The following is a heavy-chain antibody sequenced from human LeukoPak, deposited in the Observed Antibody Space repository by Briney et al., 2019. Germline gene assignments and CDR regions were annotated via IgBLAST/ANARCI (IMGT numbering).Heavy chain of an antibody. D-gene: IGHD6-19*01. J-gene: IGHJ4*02. V-gene: IGHV4-59*08. CDR3: TRSTEQWLVWYYFDY. CDR1: GGSISSYY. CDR2: IYYSGST. Sequence: PSETLSLTCTVSGGSISSYYWSWIRQPPGKGLEWIGYIYYSGSTNYNPSLKSRVTISVDTSKNQFSLKLSSVTAADTAVYYCTRSTEQWLVWYYFDYWGQGTLVTVSS.